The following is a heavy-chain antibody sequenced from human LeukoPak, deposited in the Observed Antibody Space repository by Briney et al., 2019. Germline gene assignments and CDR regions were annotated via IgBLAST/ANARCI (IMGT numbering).Heavy chain of an antibody. CDR1: GGSFSGYY. D-gene: IGHD2-2*01. J-gene: IGHJ4*02. Sequence: SETLSLTCAVYGGSFSGYYWSWIRQPPGKGLEWIGYIYYSGSTNYNPSLKSRVTISVDTSKNQFSLKLSSVTAAVSAVYYCARDSCSSTSCRRKFDNWGQGTLVTVSS. CDR2: IYYSGST. CDR3: ARDSCSSTSCRRKFDN. V-gene: IGHV4-59*12.